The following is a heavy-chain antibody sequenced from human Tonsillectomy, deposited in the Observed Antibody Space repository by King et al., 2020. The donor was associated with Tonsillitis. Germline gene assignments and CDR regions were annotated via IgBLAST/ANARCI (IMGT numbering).Heavy chain of an antibody. V-gene: IGHV3-49*03. D-gene: IGHD6-19*01. J-gene: IGHJ4*02. CDR3: TRDYEQWLFTPFDY. CDR1: GFTFGDYA. Sequence: VQLVESGGGLVQPGRSLRLSCTASGFTFGDYAMSWFRQAPGKGLEWVGFIRSKAYGGTTEYAASVKGRFTISRDDSKSIAYLQMNSLKTEDTAVYYCTRDYEQWLFTPFDYWGQGTLVTVSS. CDR2: IRSKAYGGTT.